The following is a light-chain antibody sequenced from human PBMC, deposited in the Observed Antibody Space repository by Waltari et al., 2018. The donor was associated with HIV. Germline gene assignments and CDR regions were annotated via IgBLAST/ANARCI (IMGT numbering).Light chain of an antibody. J-gene: IGLJ2*01. V-gene: IGLV2-14*01. Sequence: QSALTPPASVSGSPGQSITIPCPGTSSAVGGYNYVSWYQQHTGKAPKLMIYEVTKRPSGVSNRVSGSKSGNTASLTISGLQAEDEADYYCSSYTSSSTLVFGGGTKLTVL. CDR1: SSAVGGYNY. CDR3: SSYTSSSTLV. CDR2: EVT.